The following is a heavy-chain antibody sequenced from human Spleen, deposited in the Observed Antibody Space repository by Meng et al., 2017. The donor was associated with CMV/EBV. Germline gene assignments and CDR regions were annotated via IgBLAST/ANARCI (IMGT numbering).Heavy chain of an antibody. V-gene: IGHV1-18*01. CDR2: IRVYNGNT. D-gene: IGHD4-23*01. CDR1: GYSFTSYG. Sequence: ASVKVSCKASGYSFTSYGISWVRQAPGQGLEWMGWIRVYNGNTNYAQKLQGRVTLTTDTATSTAYMELRSLRSDDTAVYYCARGTSVVTPRALAYWGQGTLVTVSS. CDR3: ARGTSVVTPRALAY. J-gene: IGHJ4*02.